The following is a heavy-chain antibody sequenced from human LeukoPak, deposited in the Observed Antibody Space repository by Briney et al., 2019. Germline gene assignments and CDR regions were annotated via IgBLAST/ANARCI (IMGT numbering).Heavy chain of an antibody. CDR3: ARDLTLGGSGRGTNWFDP. D-gene: IGHD3-10*01. Sequence: PETLSLTCAVYGGSFSGYYWSWIRQPPGKGLEWIGEINHSGSTNYNPSLKSRVTMSVDTSKNQFSLKLSSVTAADTAVYYCARDLTLGGSGRGTNWFDPWGQGTLVTVSS. CDR1: GGSFSGYY. V-gene: IGHV4-34*01. CDR2: INHSGST. J-gene: IGHJ5*02.